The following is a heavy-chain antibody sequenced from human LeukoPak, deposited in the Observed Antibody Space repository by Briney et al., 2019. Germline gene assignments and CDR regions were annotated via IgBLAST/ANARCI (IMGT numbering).Heavy chain of an antibody. CDR3: ARDPGYDILTGYCRGHDY. J-gene: IGHJ4*02. D-gene: IGHD3-9*01. CDR1: GYTFTGYY. Sequence: ASVKVSCKASGYTFTGYYMHWVRQAPGQGLEWMGWINPNSGGTNYAQKLQGRVTMTTDTSTSTAYMELRSLRSDDTAVYYCARDPGYDILTGYCRGHDYWGQGTLVTVSS. CDR2: INPNSGGT. V-gene: IGHV1-2*02.